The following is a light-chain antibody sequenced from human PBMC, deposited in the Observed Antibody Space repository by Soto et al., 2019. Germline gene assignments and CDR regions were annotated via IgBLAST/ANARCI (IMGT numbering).Light chain of an antibody. Sequence: QSALTQPPSASGSPGQSVTISCTGTSSDVGGYNYVSWYQQHPGKAHKLMIYEVSKRPSGVPDRFSGSKSGNTASLTVSGLQAEDEADYYCSAYAGSNMVLFGGGTKVTVL. V-gene: IGLV2-8*01. CDR2: EVS. CDR3: SAYAGSNMVL. J-gene: IGLJ2*01. CDR1: SSDVGGYNY.